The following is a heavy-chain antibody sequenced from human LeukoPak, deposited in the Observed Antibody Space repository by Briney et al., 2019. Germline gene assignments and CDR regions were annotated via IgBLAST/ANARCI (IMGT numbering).Heavy chain of an antibody. CDR1: GGSFSGYY. V-gene: IGHV4-34*01. CDR2: INHSGST. J-gene: IGHJ4*02. CDR3: ARHRRGYSYGPYGGGFDY. Sequence: KSSETLSLTCAVYGGSFSGYYWSWIRQPPGKGLEWIGEINHSGSTNYNPSLKSRVTISVDTSKNQFSLKLSSVTAADTAVYYCARHRRGYSYGPYGGGFDYWGQGTLVTVSS. D-gene: IGHD5-18*01.